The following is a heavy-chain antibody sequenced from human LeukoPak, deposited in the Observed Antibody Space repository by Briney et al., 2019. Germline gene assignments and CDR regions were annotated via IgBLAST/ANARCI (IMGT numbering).Heavy chain of an antibody. CDR1: GFTFSGYE. J-gene: IGHJ6*03. CDR2: ISSGSTI. Sequence: PGGSLRLSCAASGFTFSGYEMNWVPQAPGKGLVWVSYISSGSTIYYANSVKGRFTISRDNAKNSLYLQMNSLRAEDTAVYFCAKSTRAVMAMMDVWGKGTTVTVS. CDR3: AKSTRAVMAMMDV. D-gene: IGHD3-16*01. V-gene: IGHV3-48*03.